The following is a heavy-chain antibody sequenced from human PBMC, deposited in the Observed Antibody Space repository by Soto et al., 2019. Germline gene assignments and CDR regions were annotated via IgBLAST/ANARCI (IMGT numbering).Heavy chain of an antibody. D-gene: IGHD6-19*01. CDR2: ISTFNGAT. J-gene: IGHJ4*02. CDR3: ARLYSSGLPRSYSDY. Sequence: QVQLVQSGTDVKKPGASVKVSCKASGYTFTRFGISWVRQAPGQGLEWMGWISTFNGATNYAQKFKDRITMTTDTPTSTAYMELRSLRSDDTAVYSCARLYSSGLPRSYSDYWGQGTLVTVSS. CDR1: GYTFTRFG. V-gene: IGHV1-18*01.